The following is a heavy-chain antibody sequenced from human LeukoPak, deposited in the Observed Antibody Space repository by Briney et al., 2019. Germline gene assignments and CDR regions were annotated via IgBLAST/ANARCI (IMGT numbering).Heavy chain of an antibody. CDR1: GYTFTSYD. V-gene: IGHV1-8*01. Sequence: ASVNVSCKASGYTFTSYDINRVRQATGQGLEWMGWMNPNSGNTGYAQKFQGRVTITRDTSASTAYMELSSLRSEDTAVYYCARERASTEPDAFDIWGQGTMVTVSS. D-gene: IGHD4-17*01. CDR3: ARERASTEPDAFDI. CDR2: MNPNSGNT. J-gene: IGHJ3*02.